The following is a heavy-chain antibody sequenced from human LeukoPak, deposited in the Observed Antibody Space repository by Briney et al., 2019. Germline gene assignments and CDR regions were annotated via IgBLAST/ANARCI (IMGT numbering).Heavy chain of an antibody. CDR3: ARGWGIPAPISWFDP. D-gene: IGHD2-2*01. Sequence: GSSVKVSCKASGGSFSSNIIGWMRQAPGQGLEWMGGIVPIFGKTKYAQKFQGRVTITTDESSSTAYMELSSLRSDDTAIYYCARGWGIPAPISWFDPWGQGTLVTVSS. V-gene: IGHV1-69*05. CDR2: IVPIFGKT. CDR1: GGSFSSNI. J-gene: IGHJ5*02.